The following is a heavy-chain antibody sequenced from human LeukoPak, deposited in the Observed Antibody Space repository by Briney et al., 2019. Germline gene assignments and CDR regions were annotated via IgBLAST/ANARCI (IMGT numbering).Heavy chain of an antibody. D-gene: IGHD3-22*01. J-gene: IGHJ4*02. V-gene: IGHV4-4*07. CDR1: GASIRSNY. Sequence: PSETLSLTCTVSGASIRSNYWSWIRQPAGQGLEWIGLIYSSGSTNHNPSLNSRVTMSLDTSKNQFSLKLTSVTAADTAVYYCARGPMTYYYGSSASPPRLNYYFDSWGLGTLVTVFS. CDR3: ARGPMTYYYGSSASPPRLNYYFDS. CDR2: IYSSGST.